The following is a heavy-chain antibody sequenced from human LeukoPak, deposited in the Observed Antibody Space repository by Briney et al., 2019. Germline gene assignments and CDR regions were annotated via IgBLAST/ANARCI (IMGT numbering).Heavy chain of an antibody. D-gene: IGHD3-10*01. CDR1: GGSFSGYY. CDR2: INHSGST. CDR3: VYGSGSYYPDFDY. V-gene: IGHV4-34*01. Sequence: SETLSLTCAVYGGSFSGYYWSWIRQPPGKGLEWIGEINHSGSTNYNPSLKSRVTISVDTSKNQFSLKLSSVTAADMAVYYCVYGSGSYYPDFDYWGQGTLVTVSS. J-gene: IGHJ4*02.